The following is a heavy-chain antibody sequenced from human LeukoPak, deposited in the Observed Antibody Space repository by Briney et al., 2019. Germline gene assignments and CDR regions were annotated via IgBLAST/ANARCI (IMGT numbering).Heavy chain of an antibody. Sequence: GGSLRLSCGASGFTFSTSAMSWVRQAPGKGLEWVSVISGSGGSTYYADSVNGRFTISRDNSKNTLYLQMNSLRAEDTAVYYCAKGPDSSVWINWFDPWGQGTLLTVSS. J-gene: IGHJ5*02. V-gene: IGHV3-23*01. CDR3: AKGPDSSVWINWFDP. D-gene: IGHD6-19*01. CDR2: ISGSGGST. CDR1: GFTFSTSA.